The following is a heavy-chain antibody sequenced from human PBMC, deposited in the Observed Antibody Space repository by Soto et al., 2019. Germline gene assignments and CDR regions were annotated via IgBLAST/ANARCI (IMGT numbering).Heavy chain of an antibody. J-gene: IGHJ4*02. Sequence: HPGGSLRFSCAASVFPFSSYAMHWVRQAPGKGLECVAVISYDGSNKYYADSVKGRFTISRDSSKNTLYLQMNSLRAEDTAVYYCAGLLVGPNDYSRQGTIVTVSS. CDR3: AGLLVGPNDY. CDR2: ISYDGSNK. CDR1: VFPFSSYA. V-gene: IGHV3-30-3*01. D-gene: IGHD1-26*01.